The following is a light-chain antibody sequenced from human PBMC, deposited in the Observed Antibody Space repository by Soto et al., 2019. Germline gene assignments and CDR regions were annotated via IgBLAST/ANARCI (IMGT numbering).Light chain of an antibody. J-gene: IGLJ1*01. CDR2: EVA. CDR1: SSDVGAYNY. Sequence: QSALTQPPSASGSPGQSVTISCTGTSSDVGAYNYVSWYQQHPGKAPKLMIYEVAKRPSGVPDRFSGSKSGNTASLTVSGLQAEDEADYFCSSDAGSNNYVFGPGTKLTVL. V-gene: IGLV2-8*01. CDR3: SSDAGSNNYV.